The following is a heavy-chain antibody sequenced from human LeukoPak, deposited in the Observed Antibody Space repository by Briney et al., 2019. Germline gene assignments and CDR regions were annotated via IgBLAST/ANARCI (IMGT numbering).Heavy chain of an antibody. V-gene: IGHV4-34*01. Sequence: PSETLSLTCAVYGGSFSGYYWSWIRQPPGKGLEWIGEINHSGSTNYNPSLKSPVTVSADTSKNQFSLKLSSVTAADTAVYYCARGAAAGIDSWGQGILVTVSS. CDR3: ARGAAAGIDS. D-gene: IGHD6-13*01. CDR2: INHSGST. J-gene: IGHJ5*01. CDR1: GGSFSGYY.